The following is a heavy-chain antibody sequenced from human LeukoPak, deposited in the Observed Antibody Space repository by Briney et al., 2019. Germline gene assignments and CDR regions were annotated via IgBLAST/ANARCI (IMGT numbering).Heavy chain of an antibody. V-gene: IGHV3-48*03. CDR2: ISSSGSTI. J-gene: IGHJ4*02. D-gene: IGHD2-21*02. Sequence: GVSLRLSCAASGFTFSSYEMNWVRQAPGKGLEWVSYISSSGSTIYYADSVKGRFTISRDNAKNSLYLQMNSLRAEDTAVYYCARDNDCGGDCYYFDYWGQGTLVTVSS. CDR3: ARDNDCGGDCYYFDY. CDR1: GFTFSSYE.